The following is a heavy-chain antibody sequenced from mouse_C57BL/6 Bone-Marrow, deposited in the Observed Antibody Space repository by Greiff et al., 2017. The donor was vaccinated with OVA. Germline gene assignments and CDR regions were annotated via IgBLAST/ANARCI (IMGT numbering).Heavy chain of an antibody. CDR3: AREKFITTVVVHFDY. V-gene: IGHV1-81*01. Sequence: VQLQQSGAELARPGASVKLSCKASGYTFTSYGISWVKQRTGQGLEWIGEIYPRSGNTYYNEKFKGKATLTADKSSSTAYMELRSLTSEDSAVYFCAREKFITTVVVHFDYWGQGTTLTVSS. CDR1: GYTFTSYG. J-gene: IGHJ2*01. D-gene: IGHD1-1*01. CDR2: IYPRSGNT.